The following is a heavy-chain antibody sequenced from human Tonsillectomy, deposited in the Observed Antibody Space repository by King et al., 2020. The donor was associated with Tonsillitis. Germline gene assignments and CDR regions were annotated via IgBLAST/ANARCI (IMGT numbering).Heavy chain of an antibody. CDR2: IKQDGSEK. CDR3: ASHVQWFGELSGDALDI. V-gene: IGHV3-7*01. D-gene: IGHD3-10*01. CDR1: GFTFSSYW. Sequence: VQLVESGGGLGQPGGSLRLSCAASGFTFSSYWMSWVRQAPGKGLEWVANIKQDGSEKYSVDSVKGRLTISRDNAKNSLYLQMNSLRAADTAVYYCASHVQWFGELSGDALDIWGQGTMVTVSS. J-gene: IGHJ3*02.